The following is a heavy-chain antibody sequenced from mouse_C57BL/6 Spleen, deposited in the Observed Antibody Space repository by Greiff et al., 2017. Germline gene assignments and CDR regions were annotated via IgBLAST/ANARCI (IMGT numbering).Heavy chain of an antibody. D-gene: IGHD2-12*01. V-gene: IGHV14-3*01. CDR2: IDPANGNT. J-gene: IGHJ2*01. CDR1: GFNIKNTY. CDR3: ARGDSSYYFDY. Sequence: EVQLQQSVAELVRPGASVKLSCTASGFNIKNTYMPWVKPRPEPGLAWIGRIDPANGNTKYAPKFQGKATITADTSSNTVYLQLSSLTAEDTAIYYWARGDSSYYFDYWGQGTTLTVSS.